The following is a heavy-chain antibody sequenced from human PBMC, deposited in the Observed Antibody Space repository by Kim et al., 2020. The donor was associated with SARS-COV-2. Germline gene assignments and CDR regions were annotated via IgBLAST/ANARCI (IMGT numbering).Heavy chain of an antibody. D-gene: IGHD3-3*01. J-gene: IGHJ4*02. CDR3: AREDFWSAFIDY. V-gene: IGHV3-23*01. Sequence: YAGPVKGRFTISRDHPKNTLYLQMNSLRAEDTAIYYCAREDFWSAFIDYWGQGTLVTVSS.